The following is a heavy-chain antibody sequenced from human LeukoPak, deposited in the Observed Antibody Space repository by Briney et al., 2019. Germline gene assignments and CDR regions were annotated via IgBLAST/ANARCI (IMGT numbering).Heavy chain of an antibody. J-gene: IGHJ4*01. D-gene: IGHD4-17*01. CDR3: ARVTDYGDYLDY. CDR1: GGSISSYY. CDR2: IYYSGST. V-gene: IGHV4-59*01. Sequence: PSETLSLTCTVSGGSISSYYWSWIRQPPGKGLEWIGYIYYSGSTNYNPSLKSRVTISVDTSKNQFSLKLSSVTAADTAVYYCARVTDYGDYLDYWGQEPWSPSPQ.